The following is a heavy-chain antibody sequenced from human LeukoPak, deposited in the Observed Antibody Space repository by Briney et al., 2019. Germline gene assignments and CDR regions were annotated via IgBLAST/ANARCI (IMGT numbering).Heavy chain of an antibody. D-gene: IGHD1-7*01. J-gene: IGHJ4*02. V-gene: IGHV3-7*01. Sequence: GRSLRLSCAASGFTFSSYGMHWVRQAPGKGLEWVANIREDGSEKYYVDSVKGRFTISRDNAKNSLYLQMNSLTAEDTAVYYCARAPEYGTTDYWGQGTLVTVSS. CDR2: IREDGSEK. CDR3: ARAPEYGTTDY. CDR1: GFTFSSYG.